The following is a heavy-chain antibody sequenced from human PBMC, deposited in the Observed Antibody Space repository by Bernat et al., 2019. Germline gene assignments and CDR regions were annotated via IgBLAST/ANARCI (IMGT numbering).Heavy chain of an antibody. CDR1: GFTFSSYS. J-gene: IGHJ6*02. CDR2: ISSSSSYI. V-gene: IGHV3-21*01. Sequence: VRLVESGGGVVQPGRSLRLSCAASGFTFSSYSMNWVRQAPGKGLEWVSSISSSSSYIYYADSVKGRFTISRDNAKNSLYLQMNSLRAEDTAVYYCARDQGDYDFWSGYYTPPYYYYGMDVWGQGTTVTVSS. CDR3: ARDQGDYDFWSGYYTPPYYYYGMDV. D-gene: IGHD3-3*01.